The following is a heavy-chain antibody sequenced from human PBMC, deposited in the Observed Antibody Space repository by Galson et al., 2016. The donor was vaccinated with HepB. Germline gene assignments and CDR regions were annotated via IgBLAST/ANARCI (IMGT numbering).Heavy chain of an antibody. V-gene: IGHV3-23*01. CDR2: ISGNAYST. Sequence: SLRLSCAASGFTFSSYAMSWVRQAPGKGLEWVSAISGNAYSTYYADSVKGRFTISRDNSKNPLYLQMNSLRTADTAVYYCATSNSRSGSDWRITDYWGQGTLVTVSS. CDR1: GFTFSSYA. CDR3: ATSNSRSGSDWRITDY. J-gene: IGHJ4*02. D-gene: IGHD5-12*01.